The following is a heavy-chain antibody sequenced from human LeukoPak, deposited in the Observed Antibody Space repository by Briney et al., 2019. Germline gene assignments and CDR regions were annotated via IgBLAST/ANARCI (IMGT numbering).Heavy chain of an antibody. D-gene: IGHD2-2*01. CDR1: GGTFSSYA. Sequence: ASVKVSFKASGGTFSSYAISWVRQAPGQGLEWMGRIIPIFGTANYAQKFQGRVTITADESTSTAYMELSSLRSEDTAVYYCARDVVVPAAINYYYGMDVWGQGTTVTVSS. V-gene: IGHV1-69*13. CDR2: IIPIFGTA. J-gene: IGHJ6*02. CDR3: ARDVVVPAAINYYYGMDV.